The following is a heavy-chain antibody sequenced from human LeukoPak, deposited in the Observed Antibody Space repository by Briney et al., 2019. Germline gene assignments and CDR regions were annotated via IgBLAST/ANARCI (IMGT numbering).Heavy chain of an antibody. Sequence: QPGGSLRLSCAASGSTFSSYAMSWVRQAPGKGLEWVSAISGSGGSTYYADSVKGRFTISRDNSKNTLYLQMNSLRAEDTAVYYCAKDGLYSYGLAPIDYWGQGTLVTVSS. CDR1: GSTFSSYA. CDR2: ISGSGGST. V-gene: IGHV3-23*01. D-gene: IGHD5-18*01. J-gene: IGHJ4*02. CDR3: AKDGLYSYGLAPIDY.